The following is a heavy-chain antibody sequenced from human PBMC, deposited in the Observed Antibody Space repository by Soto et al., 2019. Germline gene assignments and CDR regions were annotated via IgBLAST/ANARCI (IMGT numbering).Heavy chain of an antibody. CDR1: GFTFSDHY. Sequence: EVQLVESGGGLVQPGGSLRLSCAASGFTFSDHYMDWVRQAPGKGLEWVGRTANKANSYTTEYAASVKGRFTISRDDSKKSLYLQMNSLKTEDTAVYXXXXXXXXXXXXWFDPWGQGTLVTVSS. J-gene: IGHJ5*02. CDR2: TANKANSYTT. V-gene: IGHV3-72*01. CDR3: XXXXXXXXXXWFDP.